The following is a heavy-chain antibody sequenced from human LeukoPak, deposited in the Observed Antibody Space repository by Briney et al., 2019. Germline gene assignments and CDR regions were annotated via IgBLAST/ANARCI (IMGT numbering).Heavy chain of an antibody. J-gene: IGHJ3*02. V-gene: IGHV4-59*12. CDR1: GGSISGYY. CDR3: ARGREPTMVRGVMRSHGAFDI. Sequence: SETLSLTCTVSGGSISGYYWSWIRQPPGKGLEWIGYFYYRATTNYNPSLKSRVTISVDTSKNQFSLKLSSVTAADTAVYYCARGREPTMVRGVMRSHGAFDIWGQGTMVTVSS. CDR2: FYYRATT. D-gene: IGHD3-10*01.